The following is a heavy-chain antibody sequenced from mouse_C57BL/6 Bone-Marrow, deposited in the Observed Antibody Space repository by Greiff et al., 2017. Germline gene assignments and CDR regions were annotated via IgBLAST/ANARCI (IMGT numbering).Heavy chain of an antibody. J-gene: IGHJ2*01. Sequence: DVHLVESGGGLVQPGESLKLSCESNEYEFPSHDMSWVRKTPEKRLELVAAINSDGGSTYYPDTMERRFIISRDNTKKTLYLQMSSLRSEDTALYYCARLYYGSSGYYFDYWGQGTTLTVSS. D-gene: IGHD1-1*01. CDR2: INSDGGST. CDR3: ARLYYGSSGYYFDY. CDR1: EYEFPSHD. V-gene: IGHV5-2*01.